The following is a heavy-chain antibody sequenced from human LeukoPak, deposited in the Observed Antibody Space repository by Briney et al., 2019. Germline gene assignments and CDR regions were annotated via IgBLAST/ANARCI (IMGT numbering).Heavy chain of an antibody. CDR3: AREVGTPQAFDI. D-gene: IGHD1-26*01. Sequence: GGSLRLSCTASRFTFSNYGVNWIRQAPGKGLGWVSYINSRSSTIYYADSVRGRFTISRDNAKNSLYLQMNSLKAEDTAIYYCAREVGTPQAFDIWGQGTVVTVSS. CDR1: RFTFSNYG. J-gene: IGHJ3*02. CDR2: INSRSSTI. V-gene: IGHV3-48*01.